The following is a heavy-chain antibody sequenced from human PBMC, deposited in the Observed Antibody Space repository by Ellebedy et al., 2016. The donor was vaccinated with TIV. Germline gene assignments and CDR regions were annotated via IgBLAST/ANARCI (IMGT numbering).Heavy chain of an antibody. CDR1: GGSISSYY. Sequence: SETLSLTXTVSGGSISSYYWSWIRQPPGKGLEWIGYIYYSGSTNYNPSLKSRVTISVDTSKNQFSLKLSSVTAADTAVYYCAGQEYYYDSSGYYPLFDYWGQGTLVTVSS. D-gene: IGHD3-22*01. J-gene: IGHJ4*02. CDR2: IYYSGST. CDR3: AGQEYYYDSSGYYPLFDY. V-gene: IGHV4-59*01.